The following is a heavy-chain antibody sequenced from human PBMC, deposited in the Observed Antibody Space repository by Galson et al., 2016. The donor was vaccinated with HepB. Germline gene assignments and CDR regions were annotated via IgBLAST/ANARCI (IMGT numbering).Heavy chain of an antibody. D-gene: IGHD6-19*01. CDR1: GASISGYY. CDR2: IYYSGRT. CDR3: ARDDSGGWYGFHYGMDV. V-gene: IGHV4-59*01. J-gene: IGHJ6*02. Sequence: LTCTVSGASISGYYLSWIRQPPGKGLEWIGYIYYSGRTNYNPSLKSRVTISVDTSKNQFSLKLSSVAAADTAVYYCARDDSGGWYGFHYGMDVWGQGTTVTVSS.